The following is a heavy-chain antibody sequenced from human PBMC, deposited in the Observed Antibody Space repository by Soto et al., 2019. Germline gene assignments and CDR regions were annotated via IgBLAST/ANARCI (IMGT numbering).Heavy chain of an antibody. J-gene: IGHJ6*02. V-gene: IGHV3-48*01. CDR1: GFTFSNYS. CDR3: ARSYSGAHGVDV. CDR2: ISSSSSTI. Sequence: EVQLVESGGGLVQPGGSLRLSCAASGFTFSNYSMNWVRQAPGKGLEWVSYISSSSSTIYHADSVKGRFTISRDNAKNSLYMQMNSLRVEDTAVYYCARSYSGAHGVDVWGQGTTVTVS. D-gene: IGHD1-26*01.